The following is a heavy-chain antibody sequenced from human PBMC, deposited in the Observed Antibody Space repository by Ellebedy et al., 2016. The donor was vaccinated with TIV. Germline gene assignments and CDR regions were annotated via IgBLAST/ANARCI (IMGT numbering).Heavy chain of an antibody. Sequence: MPSETLSLTCAISGDSVSGNTVAWNWIRQSPSRGLEWLGRTYYRSKWYFDYAVSVKSRITINPDTSKNQFSLQLNSVTPEDTAVYYCARRIGIEVAAHYYFDSWGQGTLVTVSS. D-gene: IGHD6-19*01. V-gene: IGHV6-1*01. CDR1: GDSVSGNTVA. J-gene: IGHJ4*02. CDR2: TYYRSKWYF. CDR3: ARRIGIEVAAHYYFDS.